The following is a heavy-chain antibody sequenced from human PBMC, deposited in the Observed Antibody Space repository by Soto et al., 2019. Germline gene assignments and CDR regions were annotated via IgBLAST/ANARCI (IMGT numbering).Heavy chain of an antibody. J-gene: IGHJ6*02. D-gene: IGHD6-19*01. V-gene: IGHV4-31*03. CDR2: IYYIGST. CDR1: GGSISSGGYY. CDR3: ARDRLIAVAGTDYYYYYGMDV. Sequence: SETLSLTCTVSGGSISSGGYYWNWIRQHPGNGLEWIGYIYYIGSTYYNPSLKSRVTISLDTSKNQFSLKLSSVTAADTAVYYCARDRLIAVAGTDYYYYYGMDVWGQGTTVTVSS.